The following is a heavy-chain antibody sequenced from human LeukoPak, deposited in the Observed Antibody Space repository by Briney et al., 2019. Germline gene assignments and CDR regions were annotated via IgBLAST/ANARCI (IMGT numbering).Heavy chain of an antibody. CDR3: ARVRSSGWYEAGLDY. V-gene: IGHV1-2*06. J-gene: IGHJ4*02. D-gene: IGHD6-19*01. CDR1: GYTFTGYY. CDR2: INPNSGGT. Sequence: ASVKVSCKDSGYTFTGYYMHWVRQAPGQGLEWMGRINPNSGGTNYAQKFQGRVTMTRDTSISTAYMELSRLRSDDTAVYYCARVRSSGWYEAGLDYWGQGTLVTVSS.